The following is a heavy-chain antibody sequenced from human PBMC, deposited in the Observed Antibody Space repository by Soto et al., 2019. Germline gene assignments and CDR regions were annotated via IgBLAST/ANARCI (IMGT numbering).Heavy chain of an antibody. D-gene: IGHD5-18*01. CDR3: AREVNGGTAMVTGYYYGMDV. Sequence: SETLSLTCTVSGGSISSSSYYWGWIRQPPGKGLEWIGSIYYSGSTYYNPSLKSRVTISVDTSKNQFSLKLSSVTAADTAVYYCAREVNGGTAMVTGYYYGMDVWGQGTTVTVSS. CDR2: IYYSGST. CDR1: GGSISSSSYY. V-gene: IGHV4-39*02. J-gene: IGHJ6*02.